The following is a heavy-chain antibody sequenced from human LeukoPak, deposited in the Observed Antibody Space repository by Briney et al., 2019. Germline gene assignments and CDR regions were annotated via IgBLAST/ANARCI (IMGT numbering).Heavy chain of an antibody. CDR3: ARVGAVLRYFDWLPDPYYFDY. D-gene: IGHD3-9*01. V-gene: IGHV1-18*04. Sequence: ASVEVSCKASGYTFTSYGISWVRQAPGQGLEWMGWISAYNGNTNYAQKLQSRVTMTTDTSTSTAYMELRSLRSDDTAVYYCARVGAVLRYFDWLPDPYYFDYWGQGTLVTVSS. J-gene: IGHJ4*02. CDR1: GYTFTSYG. CDR2: ISAYNGNT.